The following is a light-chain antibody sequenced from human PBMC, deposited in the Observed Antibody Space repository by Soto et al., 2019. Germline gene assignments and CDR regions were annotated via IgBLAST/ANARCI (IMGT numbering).Light chain of an antibody. CDR2: DVS. V-gene: IGLV2-11*01. Sequence: QSARTQPRSVSGSPGQSVTSSCTGTSSDVGDYNYVSWYQQYPGKAPKLVIYDVSKRPSGVPDRFSGSKSGNTASLTISGLQAEDEADYYCCSFAGSYTFWVFGGATKLTVL. CDR1: SSDVGDYNY. J-gene: IGLJ3*02. CDR3: CSFAGSYTFWV.